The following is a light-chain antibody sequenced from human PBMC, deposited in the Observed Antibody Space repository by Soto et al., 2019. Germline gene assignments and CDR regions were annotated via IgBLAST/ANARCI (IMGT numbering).Light chain of an antibody. V-gene: IGKV3-15*01. J-gene: IGKJ1*01. CDR2: RAS. CDR3: QQYNNWPPST. CDR1: QSISNN. Sequence: IVMTQSPATLSGSPGAIATLSCRASQSISNNLAWYQQKPGQAPRLLIYRASTRTTGIPVRFSGSGSGTAVTLTINSVPSEDFAVYYWQQYNNWPPSTFGQGTKVEIK.